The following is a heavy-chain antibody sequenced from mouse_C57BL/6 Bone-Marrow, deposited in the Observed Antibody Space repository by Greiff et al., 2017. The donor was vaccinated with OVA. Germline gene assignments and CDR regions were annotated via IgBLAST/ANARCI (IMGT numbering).Heavy chain of an antibody. D-gene: IGHD2-2*01. CDR3: AREGGLWLRHGPYYAMDY. Sequence: QVQLQQSGAELVKPGASVKISCKASGYAFSSYWMNWVKQRPGKGLEWIGQIYPGDGDTNYNGKFKGKATLTADKSSSTAYMQLSSLTSEDSAVYSCAREGGLWLRHGPYYAMDYWGQGTSVTVSS. V-gene: IGHV1-80*01. J-gene: IGHJ4*01. CDR2: IYPGDGDT. CDR1: GYAFSSYW.